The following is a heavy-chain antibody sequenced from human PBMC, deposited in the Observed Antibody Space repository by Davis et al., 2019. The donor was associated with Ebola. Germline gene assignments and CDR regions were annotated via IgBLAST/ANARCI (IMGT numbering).Heavy chain of an antibody. D-gene: IGHD3-10*01. V-gene: IGHV1-46*01. J-gene: IGHJ6*03. CDR3: ARDRGGYMDV. Sequence: ASVKVSCKASGYTFTSYGISWVRQAPGQGLEWMGIINPSGGSTSYAQKFQGRVTMTRDTSTSTVYMELSSLRSEDTAVYYCARDRGGYMDVWGKGTTVTVSS. CDR2: INPSGGST. CDR1: GYTFTSYG.